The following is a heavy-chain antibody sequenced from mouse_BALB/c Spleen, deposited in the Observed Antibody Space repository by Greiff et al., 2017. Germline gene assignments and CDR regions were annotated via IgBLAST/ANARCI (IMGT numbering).Heavy chain of an antibody. V-gene: IGHV5-17*02. D-gene: IGHD2-3*01. CDR2: ISSGSSTI. J-gene: IGHJ3*01. CDR1: GFTFSSFG. CDR3: ARGGDGYSWFAY. Sequence: EVNVVESGGGLVQPGGSRKLSCAASGFTFSSFGMHWVRQAPEKGLEWVAYISSGSSTIYYADTVKGRFTISRDNPKNTLFLQMTSLRSEDTAMYYCARGGDGYSWFAYWGQGTLVTVSA.